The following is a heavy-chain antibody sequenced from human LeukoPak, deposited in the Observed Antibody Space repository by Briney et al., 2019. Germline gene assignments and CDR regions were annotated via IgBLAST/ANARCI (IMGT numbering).Heavy chain of an antibody. J-gene: IGHJ4*02. D-gene: IGHD2-21*01. CDR3: AKAPVTSCRGVYCYPFDY. V-gene: IGHV3-30*02. Sequence: GGSLRLSCAASEFSVGSNYMTWVRQAPGKGLEWVSFIRYDGSNEYYADSVRGRFTISRDNSKNTLYLQMNSLRAEDAAVYYCAKAPVTSCRGVYCYPFDYWGQGTLVTVSS. CDR1: EFSVGSNY. CDR2: IRYDGSNE.